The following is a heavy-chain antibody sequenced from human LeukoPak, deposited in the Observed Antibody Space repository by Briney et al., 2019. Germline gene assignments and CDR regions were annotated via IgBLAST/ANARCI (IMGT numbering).Heavy chain of an antibody. CDR3: ARGELYGSGDY. Sequence: GGSLRLSCAASGSTFSSYSMNWVRQAPGKGLEWVSSISSSSSYIYYADSVKGRFTISRDKAKNSLYLQMNSLRAEDTAVYYCARGELYGSGDYWGQGTLVTVSS. V-gene: IGHV3-21*01. J-gene: IGHJ4*02. CDR1: GSTFSSYS. D-gene: IGHD3-10*01. CDR2: ISSSSSYI.